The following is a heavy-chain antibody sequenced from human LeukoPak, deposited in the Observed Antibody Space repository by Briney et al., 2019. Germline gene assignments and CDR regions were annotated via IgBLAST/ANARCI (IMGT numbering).Heavy chain of an antibody. Sequence: ASVKVSCKASGYTFTSYYIHWVRQAPGQGLEWMGIINPSGGSTSYVQKFQGRVTMTRDTSTSTVYMELSSLRSEDTAVYYCAREAGTAMAPFDYWGQGTLVTVSS. J-gene: IGHJ4*02. V-gene: IGHV1-46*01. CDR2: INPSGGST. CDR1: GYTFTSYY. D-gene: IGHD5-18*01. CDR3: AREAGTAMAPFDY.